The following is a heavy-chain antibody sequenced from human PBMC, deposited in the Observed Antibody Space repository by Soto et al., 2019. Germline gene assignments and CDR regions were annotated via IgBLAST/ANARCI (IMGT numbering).Heavy chain of an antibody. CDR3: ARVEYSGYPRI. CDR1: GGSISSGDYY. CDR2: IYYSGST. J-gene: IGHJ4*02. D-gene: IGHD5-12*01. Sequence: PSETLSLTCTVSGGSISSGDYYWSWIRQPPGKGLEWIGYIYYSGSTNYNPSLKSRVTISGDTSKNQFSLKLTSVTAADTAVYYCARVEYSGYPRIWGQGTLVTVSS. V-gene: IGHV4-61*08.